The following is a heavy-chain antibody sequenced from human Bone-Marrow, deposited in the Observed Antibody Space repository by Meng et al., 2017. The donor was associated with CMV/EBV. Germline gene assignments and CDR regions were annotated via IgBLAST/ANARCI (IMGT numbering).Heavy chain of an antibody. D-gene: IGHD2-15*01. V-gene: IGHV1-2*02. CDR3: ARGGFVVVVAATPSVWFDP. J-gene: IGHJ5*02. CDR2: INPNSGGT. Sequence: ASVKVSCKASGYTITAYYMHWVRQAPGQGLEWMGWINPNSGGTNYAQKFQGRVTMTRDTSISTAYMELSRLRSDDTAVYYCARGGFVVVVAATPSVWFDPWGQGTRVTVSS. CDR1: GYTITAYY.